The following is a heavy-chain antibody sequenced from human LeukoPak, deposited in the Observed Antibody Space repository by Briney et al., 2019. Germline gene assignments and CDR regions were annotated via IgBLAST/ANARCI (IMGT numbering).Heavy chain of an antibody. CDR2: ISYDGSNK. CDR3: AETRLERSGYYLGGWFDP. V-gene: IGHV3-30-3*01. CDR1: GFTFSSYA. J-gene: IGHJ5*02. Sequence: GGSLRLSCAASGFTFSSYAMHWVRQAPGKGLEWVAVISYDGSNKYYADSVKGRFTISRDNSKNTLYLQMNSRRAEDTAVYYCAETRLERSGYYLGGWFDPWGQGTLVTVSS. D-gene: IGHD3-3*01.